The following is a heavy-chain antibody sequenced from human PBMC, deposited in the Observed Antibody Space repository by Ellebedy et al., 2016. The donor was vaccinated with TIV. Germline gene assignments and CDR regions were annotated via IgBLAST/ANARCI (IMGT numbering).Heavy chain of an antibody. V-gene: IGHV3-30*18. J-gene: IGHJ4*02. CDR1: GFTFSSYG. D-gene: IGHD3-10*01. CDR2: ISYDGSNK. Sequence: GGSLRLSXAASGFTFSSYGMHWVRQAPGKGLEWVAVISYDGSNKYYADSVKGRFTISRDNSKNTLYLQMNSLRAEDTAVYYCAKDRGLGGFDYWGQGTLVTVSS. CDR3: AKDRGLGGFDY.